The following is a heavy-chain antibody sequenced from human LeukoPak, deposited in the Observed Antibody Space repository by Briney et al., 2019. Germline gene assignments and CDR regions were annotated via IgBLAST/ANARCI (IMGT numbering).Heavy chain of an antibody. Sequence: GGSLRLSCAASGFTFSSYWMFWVRQPPGRGLEWVATIKKDGSEKDYVDSVKGRFTISRDNAENSLSLQMNSLRGDDTAIYYCVGGSGWLFDYWGQGTLVTVSS. CDR2: IKKDGSEK. V-gene: IGHV3-7*01. CDR1: GFTFSSYW. D-gene: IGHD6-19*01. J-gene: IGHJ4*02. CDR3: VGGSGWLFDY.